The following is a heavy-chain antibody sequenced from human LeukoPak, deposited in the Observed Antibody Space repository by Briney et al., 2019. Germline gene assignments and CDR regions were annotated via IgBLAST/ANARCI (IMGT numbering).Heavy chain of an antibody. V-gene: IGHV4-4*07. CDR3: ATGDSGFDFWDH. J-gene: IGHJ4*02. Sequence: PSETLSLTCNVSGGSISSYSWNWIRQPAGKGLEWIGRIYSRGNTNYNPSLKSRVTMSVDTSKSQFSLKLTSVTAADTAVYYCATGDSGFDFWDHWGQGTLVTVSS. CDR2: IYSRGNT. CDR1: GGSISSYS. D-gene: IGHD5-12*01.